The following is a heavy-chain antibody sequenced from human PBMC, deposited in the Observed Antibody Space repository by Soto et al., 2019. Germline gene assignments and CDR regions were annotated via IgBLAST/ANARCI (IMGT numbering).Heavy chain of an antibody. V-gene: IGHV3-48*02. D-gene: IGHD4-17*01. Sequence: EAQLVESGGGLVQPGGSGRLSCAASGFTFSSYSMNWVRQAPGKGLEWVSYISSSSSTIYYADSEKGRFTISRDNAKNSLYLQMNSLRDEDTAVYYCARENYGDYLNWFDPWGQGTLVTVSS. J-gene: IGHJ5*02. CDR3: ARENYGDYLNWFDP. CDR2: ISSSSSTI. CDR1: GFTFSSYS.